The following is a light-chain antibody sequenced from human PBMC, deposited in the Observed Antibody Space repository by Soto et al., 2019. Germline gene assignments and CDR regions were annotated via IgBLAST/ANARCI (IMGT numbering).Light chain of an antibody. CDR2: EVS. V-gene: IGLV2-8*01. CDR1: SSDVGGYNY. Sequence: QSALTQPPSASGSPGQSVTISWTGTSSDVGGYNYVSWYQQHPGKAPKFLIFEVSRRPSGVPDRFSGSKSGNTASLTVSGLQVDDEADYYCSSYAGSNNPVIFGGGTNLTVL. CDR3: SSYAGSNNPVI. J-gene: IGLJ2*01.